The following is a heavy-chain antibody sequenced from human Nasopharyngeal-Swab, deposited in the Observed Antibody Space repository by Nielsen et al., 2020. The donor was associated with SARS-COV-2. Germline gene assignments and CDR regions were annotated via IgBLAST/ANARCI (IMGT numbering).Heavy chain of an antibody. CDR3: ARVLGARQTYSFYFDY. V-gene: IGHV3-53*04. CDR1: GFNVGDTY. D-gene: IGHD1-26*01. J-gene: IGHJ4*02. CDR2: AYSGGST. Sequence: GGSLRLSCAVSGFNVGDTYMSWVRQAPGKGLAWVSAAYSGGSTYYAASVKGRFTISTHTSDNTLYLQMKSLRPEDTAVYYCARVLGARQTYSFYFDYWGQGTLVTVSS.